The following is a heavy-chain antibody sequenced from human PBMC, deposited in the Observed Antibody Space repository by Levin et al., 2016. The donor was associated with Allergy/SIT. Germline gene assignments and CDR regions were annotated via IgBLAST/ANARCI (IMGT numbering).Heavy chain of an antibody. V-gene: IGHV3-30*03. Sequence: GESLKISCEASGFTFRSYGMHWVRQAPGKGLEWVAVISDDGRNKDHADAVKGRFTISRDNSKNTLYLQMNSLKTDDTAVYYCAMSNPDYYDPRGYAPGGYFQHWGQGTLVAVSS. J-gene: IGHJ1*01. CDR3: AMSNPDYYDPRGYAPGGYFQH. D-gene: IGHD3-22*01. CDR2: ISDDGRNK. CDR1: GFTFRSYG.